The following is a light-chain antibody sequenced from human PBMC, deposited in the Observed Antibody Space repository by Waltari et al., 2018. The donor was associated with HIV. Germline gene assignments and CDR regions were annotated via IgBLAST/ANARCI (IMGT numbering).Light chain of an antibody. CDR3: QQTSRTPTT. CDR1: QNIGNY. J-gene: IGKJ2*01. Sequence: DLQMTQSPSSLSASVGDRVTCICRASQNIGNYLNWYHQNLGTAPDLLIYAASNLQSGVPSRVSGGGSGTEFTLTISSLQPEDFATYYCQQTSRTPTTFSQGTKVEVK. V-gene: IGKV1-39*01. CDR2: AAS.